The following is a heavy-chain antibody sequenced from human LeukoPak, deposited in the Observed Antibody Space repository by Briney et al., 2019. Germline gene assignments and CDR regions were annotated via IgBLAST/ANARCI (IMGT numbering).Heavy chain of an antibody. D-gene: IGHD1-26*01. J-gene: IGHJ4*02. CDR3: ARDWGATFDY. CDR2: IWYDGSNK. CDR1: GFTFSSYG. V-gene: IGHV3-33*01. Sequence: GRSLRLSCAASGFTFSSYGMHWVRQAPGKGLEWVAVIWYDGSNKYYADSVKGRFTISRDNSKNTLYLQMNSLRAEDTAVYSCARDWGATFDYWGQGTLVTVSS.